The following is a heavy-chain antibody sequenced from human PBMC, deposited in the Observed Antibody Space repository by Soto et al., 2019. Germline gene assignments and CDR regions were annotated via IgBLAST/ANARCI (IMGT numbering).Heavy chain of an antibody. V-gene: IGHV3-21*01. J-gene: IGHJ6*02. CDR2: ISSSSSYI. Sequence: GGSLRLSCAASGFTFSSYGMNWVRQAPGKGLEWVSSISSSSSYIYYADSVKGRFTISRDNAKNSLYLQMNSLRAEDTAVYYCARDSLGYCSSTSCSIYYYYYGMDVWGQGTTVTVSS. CDR1: GFTFSSYG. CDR3: ARDSLGYCSSTSCSIYYYYYGMDV. D-gene: IGHD2-2*01.